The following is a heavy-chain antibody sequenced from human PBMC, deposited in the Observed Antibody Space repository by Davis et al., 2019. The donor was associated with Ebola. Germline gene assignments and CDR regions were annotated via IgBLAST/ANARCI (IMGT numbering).Heavy chain of an antibody. J-gene: IGHJ5*02. CDR2: INHSGNT. V-gene: IGHV4-34*01. D-gene: IGHD3-10*01. CDR1: GGSFSGYY. CDR3: ARYSREYYYGSGSYSNWFDP. Sequence: MPSETLSLTCAVYGGSFSGYYWSWIRQPPGKGLEWIGEINHSGNTNFSPSLKSRVTISVDTSKNQFSLKLSSVTAADTAMYYCARYSREYYYGSGSYSNWFDPWGQGTLVTVSS.